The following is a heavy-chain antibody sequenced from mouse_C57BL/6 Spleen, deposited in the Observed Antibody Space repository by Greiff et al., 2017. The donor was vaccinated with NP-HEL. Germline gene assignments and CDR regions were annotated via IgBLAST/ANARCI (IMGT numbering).Heavy chain of an antibody. D-gene: IGHD1-1*01. CDR3: ARLQNYYGSGGDY. Sequence: VQLQQSGPELVKPGASVKISCKASGYAFSSSWMNWVKQRPGKGLEWIGRIYPGDGDTNYNGKFKGKATLTVDTSSSTAYMQLSSLTSEDAAVYYCARLQNYYGSGGDYWGQGTTLTVSS. V-gene: IGHV1-82*01. J-gene: IGHJ2*01. CDR2: IYPGDGDT. CDR1: GYAFSSSW.